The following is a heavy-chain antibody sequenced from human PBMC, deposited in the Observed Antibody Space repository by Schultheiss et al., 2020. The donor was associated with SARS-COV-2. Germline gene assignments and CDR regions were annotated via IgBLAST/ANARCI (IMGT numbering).Heavy chain of an antibody. J-gene: IGHJ5*02. V-gene: IGHV3-21*06. CDR1: GFTFSDYS. D-gene: IGHD5-12*01. CDR3: ASLTRGYSGHAPT. CDR2: ISSTGSST. Sequence: GESLKISCAASGFTFSDYSMNWVRQAPGKGLEWVSFISSTGSSTYVADSVKGRFTVSRDNAKNTLYLQMHSLGVEDTAVYYCASLTRGYSGHAPTWGQGT.